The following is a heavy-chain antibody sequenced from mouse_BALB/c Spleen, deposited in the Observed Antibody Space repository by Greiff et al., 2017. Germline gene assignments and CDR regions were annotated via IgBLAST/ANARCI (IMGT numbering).Heavy chain of an antibody. CDR1: GFNIKDYY. D-gene: IGHD1-1*01. V-gene: IGHV14-4*02. Sequence: EVKLMESGAELVRSGASVKLSCTASGFNIKDYYMHWVKQRPEQGLEWIGWIDPENGDTEYAPKFQGKATMTADTSSNTAYLQLSSLTSEDTAVYYCNVVATPYWGQGTLVTVSA. CDR3: NVVATPY. J-gene: IGHJ3*01. CDR2: IDPENGDT.